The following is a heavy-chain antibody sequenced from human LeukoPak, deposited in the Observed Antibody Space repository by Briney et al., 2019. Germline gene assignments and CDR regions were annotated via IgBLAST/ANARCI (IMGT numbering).Heavy chain of an antibody. J-gene: IGHJ4*02. V-gene: IGHV3-21*01. Sequence: GGSLRLSCAASGFTFSSYSMNWVRQAPGKGLEWVSSISSSSSYIYYADSVKGRFTISRDNAKNSLYLQMNSLRAEDTAVYYCARAGQELLWFGELLVAPTHYFDYWGQGTLVTVSS. CDR2: ISSSSSYI. CDR3: ARAGQELLWFGELLVAPTHYFDY. D-gene: IGHD3-10*01. CDR1: GFTFSSYS.